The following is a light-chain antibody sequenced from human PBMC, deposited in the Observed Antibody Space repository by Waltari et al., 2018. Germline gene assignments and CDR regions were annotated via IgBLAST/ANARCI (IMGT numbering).Light chain of an antibody. CDR3: QQYDYWPWT. CDR1: QSVRST. Sequence: IVLTQSPPTLSLSAGESATLSCRASQSVRSTFAWFQQKPGQPPRLLIYGTSTRATGIPARFTGSGSGTEFSLTISSLQPEDFATYYCQQYDYWPWTFGQGTRVETK. V-gene: IGKV3D-15*01. CDR2: GTS. J-gene: IGKJ1*01.